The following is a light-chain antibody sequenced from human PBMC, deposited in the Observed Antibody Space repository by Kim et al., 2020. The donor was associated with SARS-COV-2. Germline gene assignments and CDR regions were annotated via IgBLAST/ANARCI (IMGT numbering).Light chain of an antibody. Sequence: EIVLTQSPATLSLSPGERATLSCRASQFVARYLAWYQQKPGQAPRLLIYDASNRATGIPARFSGSGSGTDFTLTISRLEPEDFAVYYCQQRSNSPPLTFGQGTKVDIK. CDR2: DAS. V-gene: IGKV3-11*01. CDR1: QFVARY. J-gene: IGKJ1*01. CDR3: QQRSNSPPLT.